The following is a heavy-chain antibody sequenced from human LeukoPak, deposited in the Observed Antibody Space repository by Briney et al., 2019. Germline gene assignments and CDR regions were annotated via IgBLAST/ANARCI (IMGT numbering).Heavy chain of an antibody. CDR3: ARALEYYDFWSGSSCFDY. D-gene: IGHD3-3*01. CDR2: ISYDGSNK. Sequence: GGSLRLSCAASGFTFSSYAMHWVRQAPGKGLEWVAVISYDGSNKYYADSVKGRFTISRDNSKNTLYLQMNSLRAEDTAVYYCARALEYYDFWSGSSCFDYWGQGTLVTVSS. CDR1: GFTFSSYA. V-gene: IGHV3-30*04. J-gene: IGHJ4*02.